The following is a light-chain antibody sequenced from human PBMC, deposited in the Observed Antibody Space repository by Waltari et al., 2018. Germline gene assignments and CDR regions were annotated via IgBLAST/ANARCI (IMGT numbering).Light chain of an antibody. Sequence: EIVMTQSPATLSVSPGERAPLSCRASQSFSSKLDWYQQKPGQAPRLLIYVASTRATGIPARFSGSGSGTEFTLTISSLQSEDFAVYYCQQYNNWPWTFGQGTKVEIK. CDR3: QQYNNWPWT. V-gene: IGKV3-15*01. CDR1: QSFSSK. J-gene: IGKJ1*01. CDR2: VAS.